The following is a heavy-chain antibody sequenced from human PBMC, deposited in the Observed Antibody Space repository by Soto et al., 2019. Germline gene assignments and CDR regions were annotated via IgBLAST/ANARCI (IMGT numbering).Heavy chain of an antibody. CDR2: IYHSGST. D-gene: IGHD2-15*01. CDR1: GGSISSGGYY. Sequence: PSETLSLTCTVSGGSISSGGYYWSWIRQHPGKGLEWIGYIYHSGSTYYNPSLKSRVTISVDKSKNQFSLKLSSVTAADTALFYCARAIVVVVAATHWFDPWGQGTLVTVSS. CDR3: ARAIVVVVAATHWFDP. V-gene: IGHV4-31*03. J-gene: IGHJ5*02.